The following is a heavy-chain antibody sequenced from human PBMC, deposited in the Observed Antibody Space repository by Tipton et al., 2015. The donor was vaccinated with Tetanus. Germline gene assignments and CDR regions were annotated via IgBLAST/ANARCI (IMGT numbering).Heavy chain of an antibody. CDR1: GGSISSSSYY. CDR2: IYYSGST. Sequence: TPSLTCTVSGGSISSSSYYWGWIRQPPGKGLEWIGTIYYSGSTYYNPSLKSRVTISVDTSKNQFSLKLSSVTAADTAVYYCARHNPSGLWFGELDSSFDYWGQGTLVTVSS. V-gene: IGHV4-39*01. D-gene: IGHD3-10*01. CDR3: ARHNPSGLWFGELDSSFDY. J-gene: IGHJ4*02.